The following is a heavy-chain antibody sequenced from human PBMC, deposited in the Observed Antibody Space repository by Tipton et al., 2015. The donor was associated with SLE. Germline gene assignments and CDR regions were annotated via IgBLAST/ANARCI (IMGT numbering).Heavy chain of an antibody. CDR3: AKGPERGATLFDY. CDR2: IRYDGSNK. J-gene: IGHJ4*02. Sequence: SLRLSCAASGFTFSSYAMHWVRQAPGKGLEWVAFIRYDGSNKYYADSVKGRFTISRDNSKNTLYLQMNSLRAEDTALYYCAKGPERGATLFDYWGQGTLVTVSS. V-gene: IGHV3-30*02. D-gene: IGHD2-15*01. CDR1: GFTFSSYA.